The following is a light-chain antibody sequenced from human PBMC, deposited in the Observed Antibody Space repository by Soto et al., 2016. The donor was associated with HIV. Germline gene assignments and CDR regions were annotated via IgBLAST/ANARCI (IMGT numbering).Light chain of an antibody. V-gene: IGLV3-21*03. Sequence: SYVLTQTPSVSVAPGKTARITCGQNNIGSKNVHWYQQRPGQAPVLVVYDNDDRPSGIPERFSGSKSGNTATLTISRVEVGDEADYLCQVWDSSSDPVVFGGGTKLTVL. J-gene: IGLJ2*01. CDR1: NIGSKN. CDR2: DND. CDR3: QVWDSSSDPVV.